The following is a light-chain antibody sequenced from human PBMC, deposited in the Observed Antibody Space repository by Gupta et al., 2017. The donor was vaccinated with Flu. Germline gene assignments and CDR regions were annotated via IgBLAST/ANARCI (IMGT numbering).Light chain of an antibody. CDR3: QQYAGSPLT. V-gene: IGKV3-20*01. Sequence: EIVLTQTPDSLSLSPGERAALSCTASQSVSNNYLAWYQQKPGQAPRLLIYDASSRATGIPDRFSGSGSGTDFTLTIGRLEPEDFAVYYCQQYAGSPLTFGGGTKVEIK. J-gene: IGKJ4*01. CDR1: QSVSNNY. CDR2: DAS.